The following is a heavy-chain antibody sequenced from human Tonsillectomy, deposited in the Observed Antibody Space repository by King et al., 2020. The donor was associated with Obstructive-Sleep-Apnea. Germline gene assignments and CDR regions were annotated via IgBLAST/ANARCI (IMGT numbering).Heavy chain of an antibody. J-gene: IGHJ1*01. Sequence: VQLVESGGGLVQPGGSLRLSCAASGFTFSSYAMSWVRQAPGKGLEWDSAISGSGGSTYYADSVKGRFTISRDNSKNTLYLQMNSLRAEDTAVYYCAKAAYCGGDCYAEYFQHWGQGTLVTVSS. CDR3: AKAAYCGGDCYAEYFQH. CDR2: ISGSGGST. V-gene: IGHV3-23*04. CDR1: GFTFSSYA. D-gene: IGHD2-21*02.